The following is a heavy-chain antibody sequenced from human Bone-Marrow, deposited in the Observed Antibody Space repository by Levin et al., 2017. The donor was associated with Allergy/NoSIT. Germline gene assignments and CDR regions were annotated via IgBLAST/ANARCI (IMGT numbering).Heavy chain of an antibody. D-gene: IGHD6-6*01. Sequence: SVKVSCKASGGTFSSYAISWVRQAPGQGLEWMGGIIPIFGTANYAQKFQGRVTITADKSTSTAYMELSSLRSEDTAVYYCARGDAPYSSSSPAIYYYYYMDVWGKGTTVTVSS. V-gene: IGHV1-69*06. J-gene: IGHJ6*03. CDR2: IIPIFGTA. CDR1: GGTFSSYA. CDR3: ARGDAPYSSSSPAIYYYYYMDV.